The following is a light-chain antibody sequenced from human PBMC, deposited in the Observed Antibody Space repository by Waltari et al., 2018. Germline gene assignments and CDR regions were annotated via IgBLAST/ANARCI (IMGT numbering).Light chain of an antibody. CDR3: GTWDSSLSGAV. CDR2: ENT. Sequence: QSVLTQPPSVSAAPGQRVTISRSGGSSNLGNNYVSWYRQFPGTAPKLLIYENTERPSGIPGRFSGSKSGTSATLDITGLQAGDEADYYCGTWDSSLSGAVFGGGTHLTVL. V-gene: IGLV1-51*02. J-gene: IGLJ7*01. CDR1: SSNLGNNY.